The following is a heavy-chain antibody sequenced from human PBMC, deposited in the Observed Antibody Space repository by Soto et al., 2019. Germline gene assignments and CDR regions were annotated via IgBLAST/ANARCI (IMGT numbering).Heavy chain of an antibody. CDR1: GDSVARNGVA. V-gene: IGHV6-1*01. CDR3: VRRQQSAFDY. CDR2: TYYRSKWSS. J-gene: IGHJ4*02. D-gene: IGHD6-13*01. Sequence: QVPLRPSGPGLVKPSQTLSLTCAISGDSVARNGVAWNWIRQSPSRGLEWLGGTYYRSKWSSDYAVSLKSRITINPGTSKSQVSLQLNSVTPEGTAVYYCVRRQQSAFDYWGQGTLVTVSS.